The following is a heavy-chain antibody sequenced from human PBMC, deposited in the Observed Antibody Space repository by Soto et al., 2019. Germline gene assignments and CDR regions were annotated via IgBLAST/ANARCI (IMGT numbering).Heavy chain of an antibody. V-gene: IGHV3-9*01. D-gene: IGHD3-22*01. CDR3: ARGSLYDSSGYPTFDY. J-gene: IGHJ4*02. Sequence: GGSLRLSCPASGFTFDDYAMYWVRQAPGKGLEWVSGISWNSGRIGYADSVKGRFTISRDNAKNSLYLQMNSLRGEDTAVYYCARGSLYDSSGYPTFDYWGQGTLVTVSS. CDR1: GFTFDDYA. CDR2: ISWNSGRI.